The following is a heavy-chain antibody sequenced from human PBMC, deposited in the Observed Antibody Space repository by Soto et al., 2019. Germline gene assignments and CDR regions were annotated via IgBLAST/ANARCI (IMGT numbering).Heavy chain of an antibody. D-gene: IGHD3-16*02. CDR3: AAADDYAWGSYSYTLGAFDI. CDR2: IVVGSGNT. J-gene: IGHJ3*02. CDR1: GFTFTSSA. Sequence: ASVKVSCKASGFTFTSSAVQWVRQARGQRLEWIGWIVVGSGNTNYAQKFQERVTITRDMSTSTAYMELSSLRSEDTAVYYCAAADDYAWGSYSYTLGAFDIWGQGKMVTVSS. V-gene: IGHV1-58*01.